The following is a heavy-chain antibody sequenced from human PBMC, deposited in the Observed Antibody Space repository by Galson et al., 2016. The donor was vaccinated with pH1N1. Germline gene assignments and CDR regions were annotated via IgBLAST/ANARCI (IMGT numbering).Heavy chain of an antibody. Sequence: LRLSCAASGFTLSSYWMSWVRQTPGKGLEWVANMNQDGNKKYYVDSVKGRFIISRDYSKNSLYLQMNSLRAEDTAMYYCVRAVGRAEAHWGQGTLVTVSS. V-gene: IGHV3-7*01. CDR1: GFTLSSYW. CDR3: VRAVGRAEAH. J-gene: IGHJ4*02. CDR2: MNQDGNKK. D-gene: IGHD1-26*01.